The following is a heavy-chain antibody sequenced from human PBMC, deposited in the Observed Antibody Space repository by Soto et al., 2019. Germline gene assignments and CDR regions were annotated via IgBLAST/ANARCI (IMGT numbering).Heavy chain of an antibody. Sequence: SETLSLTCTVSGGSISGGGYYWNWIRQHPGKGLEWIGYIYYSGSTYYNPSLKSRVTISVDTSKNQFSLKLSSVTAADTAVYYFVYFFYIGSTYYYPSLKFRFTFSVDIFKNFFSLMLIFLIAGDTAFFFFARETSSTWYLYYYGMDVWGQGTRVTVPS. D-gene: IGHD3-22*01. J-gene: IGHJ6*02. CDR2: IYYSGST. CDR3: VYFFYIGSTYYYPSLKFRFTFSVDIFKNFFSLMLIFLIAGDTAFFFFARETSSTWYLYYYGMDV. V-gene: IGHV4-31*03. CDR1: GGSISGGGYY.